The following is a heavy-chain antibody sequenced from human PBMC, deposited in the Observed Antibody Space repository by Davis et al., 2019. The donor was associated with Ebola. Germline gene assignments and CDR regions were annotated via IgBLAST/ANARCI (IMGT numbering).Heavy chain of an antibody. CDR2: IRYDGNNR. V-gene: IGHV3-30*02. D-gene: IGHD3-16*01. J-gene: IGHJ4*02. CDR3: AKQDYHNFDYYYFDY. CDR1: GFSFGGYG. Sequence: GESLKISCAASGFSFGGYGMHWVRQAPGKGLEWVAYIRYDGNNRKYADSVKGRFTISRDNSKNTLYLQLNSLRAEDAAMYYCAKQDYHNFDYYYFDYWGQGTLVTVSS.